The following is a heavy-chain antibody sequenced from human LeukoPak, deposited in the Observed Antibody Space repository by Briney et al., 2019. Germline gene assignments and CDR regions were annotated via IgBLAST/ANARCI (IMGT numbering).Heavy chain of an antibody. V-gene: IGHV3-66*01. D-gene: IGHD5-24*01. J-gene: IGHJ4*02. CDR3: ARDHNFKIDY. CDR1: GITVTSHY. Sequence: QSGGSLRLSCAASGITVTSHYMTWVRQAPGKGLEWVSLMYSGGSTYYADSVKGRFTISTDNAKNTLYLQMNSLRAEDTAVYYCARDHNFKIDYWGQGTLVTVSS. CDR2: MYSGGST.